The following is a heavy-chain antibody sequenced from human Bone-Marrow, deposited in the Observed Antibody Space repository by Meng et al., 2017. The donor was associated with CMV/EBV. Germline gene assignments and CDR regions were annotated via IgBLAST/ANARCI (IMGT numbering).Heavy chain of an antibody. D-gene: IGHD3/OR15-3a*01. CDR1: GFTFSSYW. Sequence: GESLKISCAASGFTFSSYWMSWVRQAPGKGLEWVANIKQDGSNKYYADSVKGRFTISRDNSKNTLYLQMNSLRPEDTAVYNCVKDPSDSYYYGMDVWGQGTTVTVSS. V-gene: IGHV3-7*01. CDR2: IKQDGSNK. J-gene: IGHJ6*02. CDR3: VKDPSDSYYYGMDV.